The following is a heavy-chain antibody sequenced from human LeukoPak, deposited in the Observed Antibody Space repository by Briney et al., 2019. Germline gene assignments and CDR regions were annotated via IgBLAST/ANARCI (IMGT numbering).Heavy chain of an antibody. Sequence: ASVKVSCKASGYTFTSYGISWVRQAPGQGLEWMGWISTYNGYTNFALKLQGRVTLTTDTATSTAYMELRSLRSDDTAVYYCASNGDYFVSSGYYYGDAFDLWGQGTMVTVSS. CDR2: ISTYNGYT. J-gene: IGHJ3*01. V-gene: IGHV1-18*01. D-gene: IGHD3-22*01. CDR1: GYTFTSYG. CDR3: ASNGDYFVSSGYYYGDAFDL.